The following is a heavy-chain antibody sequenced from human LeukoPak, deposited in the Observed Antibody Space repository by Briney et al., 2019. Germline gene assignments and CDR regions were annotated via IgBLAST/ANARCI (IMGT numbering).Heavy chain of an antibody. V-gene: IGHV3-33*01. D-gene: IGHD3-22*01. CDR1: GFTFSSYG. Sequence: GGSLKLSCAASGFTFSSYGMHWVRQAPGKGLEWVAVIWYDGSNKYYADSVKGRFTISRDNSKNTLYLQMNSLRAEDTAVYYCARDRDYYDSSGYDYWGQGTLVTVSS. J-gene: IGHJ4*02. CDR2: IWYDGSNK. CDR3: ARDRDYYDSSGYDY.